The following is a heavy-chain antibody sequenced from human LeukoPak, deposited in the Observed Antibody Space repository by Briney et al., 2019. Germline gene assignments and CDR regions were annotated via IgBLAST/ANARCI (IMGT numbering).Heavy chain of an antibody. D-gene: IGHD3-22*01. J-gene: IGHJ6*02. CDR1: GYTFTGYY. CDR2: ISPNSGGT. V-gene: IGHV1-2*02. Sequence: GASVKVSCKASGYTFTGYYMHWVRQAPGQGLEWMGWISPNSGGTNYAQKFQGRLTMTRDASINTAFMELNSLRSDDTAVYYCARGMYDNSGQHYYFYYALEVWGQGTTVIVSS. CDR3: ARGMYDNSGQHYYFYYALEV.